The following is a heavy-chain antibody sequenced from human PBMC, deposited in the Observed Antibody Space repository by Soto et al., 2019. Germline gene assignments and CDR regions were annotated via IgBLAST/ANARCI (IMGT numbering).Heavy chain of an antibody. CDR1: GGTFSSYA. J-gene: IGHJ3*02. CDR3: ARSTYYDFWSGYPGAFDI. Sequence: ASVKVSCNASGGTFSSYAISWVRQAPGQGLEWMGGIIPIFGTANYAQKFQGRVTITADESTSTAYMELSSLRSEDTAVYYCARSTYYDFWSGYPGAFDIWGQGTMVTVSS. D-gene: IGHD3-3*01. CDR2: IIPIFGTA. V-gene: IGHV1-69*13.